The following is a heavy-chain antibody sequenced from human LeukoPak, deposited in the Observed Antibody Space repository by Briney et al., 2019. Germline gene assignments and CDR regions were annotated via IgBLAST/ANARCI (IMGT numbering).Heavy chain of an antibody. CDR2: IYYSGST. Sequence: SETLSLTCIVSGGSTSSGDYYWSWIRQPPGKGLEWIGYIYYSGSTYYYPSLKSRVIISVDTSKNQFSLKLSSVTAADTAVYYCARERDYYMDVWGKGTTVTVSS. V-gene: IGHV4-30-4*08. J-gene: IGHJ6*03. CDR3: ARERDYYMDV. CDR1: GGSTSSGDYY.